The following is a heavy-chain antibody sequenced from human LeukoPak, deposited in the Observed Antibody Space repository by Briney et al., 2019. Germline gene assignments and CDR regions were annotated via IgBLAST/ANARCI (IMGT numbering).Heavy chain of an antibody. D-gene: IGHD6-13*01. V-gene: IGHV3-21*01. CDR3: ARDLIAASHFDY. J-gene: IGHJ4*02. Sequence: GGSLRLSCAASGFTFSSYSMNWVRQAPGKGLEWVSSISSSSYIYYADSVKGRFTISRDNAKNSLYLQMNSLRAEDTAVYYCARDLIAASHFDYWGQGTLVTVSS. CDR1: GFTFSSYS. CDR2: ISSSSYI.